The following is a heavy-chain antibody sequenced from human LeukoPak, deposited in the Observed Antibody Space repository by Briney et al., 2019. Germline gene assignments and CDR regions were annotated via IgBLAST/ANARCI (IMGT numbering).Heavy chain of an antibody. Sequence: PGGSPRLSCAASGFTVSNNYMSWVRQAPGKGLEWVSLIYGGGTTYYADSVKGRFTISSDSSKNTLYLQMNSLRAEDTAVYYCARAPNYGDYGGQWGRGTLVTVSS. J-gene: IGHJ4*02. CDR1: GFTVSNNY. D-gene: IGHD4-17*01. V-gene: IGHV3-53*01. CDR3: ARAPNYGDYGGQ. CDR2: IYGGGTT.